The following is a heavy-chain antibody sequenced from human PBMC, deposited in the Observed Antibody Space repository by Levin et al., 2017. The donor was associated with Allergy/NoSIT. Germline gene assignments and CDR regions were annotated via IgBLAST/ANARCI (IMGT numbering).Heavy chain of an antibody. Sequence: QSGGSLRLSCAASGFTFSDYGMNWVRQAPGKGLEWVSTITGNDGRTFYADSVRGRFTVSRDNSRNTLFLQMNSLRAEDTATYFCAAKVFDFWGQGTLVNVSS. J-gene: IGHJ4*02. CDR3: AAKVFDF. CDR2: ITGNDGRT. D-gene: IGHD4/OR15-4a*01. V-gene: IGHV3-23*01. CDR1: GFTFSDYG.